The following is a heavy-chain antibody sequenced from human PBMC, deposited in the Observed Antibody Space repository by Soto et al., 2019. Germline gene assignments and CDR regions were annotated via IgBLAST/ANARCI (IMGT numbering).Heavy chain of an antibody. Sequence: QVQLVQSGAEVKKPGASVKVSCKASGYSFTTYGIAWVRQAPGQGLEWMGWISTYNGDTDYAQNLQGRVIMTTDTSTTTAYMELRSLRSDDTAVYYCAREGSRPYYDYGMDVWGQGTTVSVSS. CDR3: AREGSRPYYDYGMDV. CDR2: ISTYNGDT. J-gene: IGHJ6*02. D-gene: IGHD3-16*01. CDR1: GYSFTTYG. V-gene: IGHV1-18*01.